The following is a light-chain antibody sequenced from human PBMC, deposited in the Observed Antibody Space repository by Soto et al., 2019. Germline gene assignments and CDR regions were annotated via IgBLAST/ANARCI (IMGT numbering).Light chain of an antibody. CDR2: DAS. CDR1: QTVSTNY. J-gene: IGKJ1*01. CDR3: QQYGTSPVT. V-gene: IGKV3-20*01. Sequence: EIVLTQSPGTLSLSPGERATLSCRASQTVSTNYLAWYQQKPGQAPSLLIYDASNRATGIPDRFSGSGSGTDFTLTISRLEPEDFAVYYCQQYGTSPVTFGQGTKVEIK.